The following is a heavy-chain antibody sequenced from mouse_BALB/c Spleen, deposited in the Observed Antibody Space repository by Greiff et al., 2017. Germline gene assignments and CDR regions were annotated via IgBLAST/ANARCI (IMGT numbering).Heavy chain of an antibody. J-gene: IGHJ1*01. CDR1: GFTFSSYA. CDR3: ARGSITTVVAPGSWYFDV. CDR2: ISSGGST. Sequence: EVQVVESGGGLVKPGGSLKLSCAASGFTFSSYAMSWVRQTPEKRLEWVASISSGGSTYYPDSVKGRFTISRDNARNILYLQMSSLRSEDTAMYYCARGSITTVVAPGSWYFDVWGAGTTVTVSS. V-gene: IGHV5-6-5*01. D-gene: IGHD1-1*01.